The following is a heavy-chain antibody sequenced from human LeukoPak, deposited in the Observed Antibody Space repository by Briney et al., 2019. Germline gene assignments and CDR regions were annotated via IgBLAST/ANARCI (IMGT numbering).Heavy chain of an antibody. Sequence: PRGSLRLSCAASGFTFSTYAMSWVRQAPGKGLDWVSVISGSGDSAYYADSLKGRFTISRDNSKNTLYLQMNSLRAEDTAVYYCAKDGAVTGTFRAFDYWGQGTLVTVSS. CDR2: ISGSGDSA. CDR1: GFTFSTYA. V-gene: IGHV3-23*01. J-gene: IGHJ4*02. CDR3: AKDGAVTGTFRAFDY. D-gene: IGHD6-19*01.